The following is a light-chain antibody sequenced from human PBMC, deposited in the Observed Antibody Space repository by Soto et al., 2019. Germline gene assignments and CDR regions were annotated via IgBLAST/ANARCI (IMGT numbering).Light chain of an antibody. CDR1: QVISTS. J-gene: IGKJ5*01. V-gene: IGKV1-9*01. CDR3: QQLFDSPIT. Sequence: DIQLTQSPSLLSASVGDSVTITCRASQVISTSLAWYQVKPGKAPKLLIYAASTLESGVPSRFSATVSGTEFSLTITSLQPEDFATYYCQQLFDSPITFGQGTRLEIK. CDR2: AAS.